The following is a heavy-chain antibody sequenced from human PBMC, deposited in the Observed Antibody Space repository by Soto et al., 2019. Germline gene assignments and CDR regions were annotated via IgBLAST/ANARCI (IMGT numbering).Heavy chain of an antibody. CDR3: ARVSGDPF. CDR1: GYAFTDYY. V-gene: IGHV1-69*04. D-gene: IGHD4-17*01. Sequence: SVKVSCKASGYAFTDYYLHWVRQAPGQGLEWMGRINPILGIANYAQKFQGRVTITADKSTSTAYMELSSLRSEDTAVYYCARVSGDPFWGQGTLVTVSS. J-gene: IGHJ4*02. CDR2: INPILGIA.